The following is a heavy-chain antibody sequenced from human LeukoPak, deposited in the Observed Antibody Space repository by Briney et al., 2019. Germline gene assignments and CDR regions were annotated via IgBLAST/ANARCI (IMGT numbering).Heavy chain of an antibody. J-gene: IGHJ4*02. V-gene: IGHV3-21*01. CDR3: ARDPSESSSWVRFDY. Sequence: GGSLRLSCAASGFTFSSYSMNWVRQAPGKGLEWVASISTYSTYTYHADSVKGRFTISRDNAENSLYLQMNSLRAEDTAVYYCARDPSESSSWVRFDYWGQGTLVTVSS. CDR2: ISTYSTYT. CDR1: GFTFSSYS. D-gene: IGHD6-13*01.